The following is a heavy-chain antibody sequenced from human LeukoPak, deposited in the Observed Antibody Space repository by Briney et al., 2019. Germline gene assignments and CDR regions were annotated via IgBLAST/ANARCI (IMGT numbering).Heavy chain of an antibody. CDR2: ISSSGSTI. V-gene: IGHV3-11*04. D-gene: IGHD3-3*01. J-gene: IGHJ4*02. CDR1: GFTFSDYY. CDR3: ARLDYDFWSGYSPLFDY. Sequence: GGSLRLSCAASGFTFSDYYMSWIRQAPGKGLEWVSYISSSGSTIYYADSVKGRFTISRDNAKNSLYLQMNSLRAEDTAVYYCARLDYDFWSGYSPLFDYWGQGTLVTVSS.